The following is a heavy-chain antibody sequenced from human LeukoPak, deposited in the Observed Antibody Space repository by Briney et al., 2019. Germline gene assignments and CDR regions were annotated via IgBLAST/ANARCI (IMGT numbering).Heavy chain of an antibody. Sequence: GGSLRLSCAASGSAFSRSWIHWVGQAPGKGLVWVSHINSDATRTTYADSVRGRFTISRDNAKNTVSLQMNSLRAEDTAVYYCASDGAYAMAVWGQGTTVTVSS. D-gene: IGHD1-26*01. CDR2: INSDATRT. V-gene: IGHV3-74*01. CDR1: GSAFSRSW. CDR3: ASDGAYAMAV. J-gene: IGHJ6*02.